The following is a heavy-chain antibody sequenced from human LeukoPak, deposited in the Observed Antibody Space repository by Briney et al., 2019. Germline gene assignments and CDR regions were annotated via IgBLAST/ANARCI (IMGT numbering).Heavy chain of an antibody. Sequence: GESLKISCKGSGYSFSRYWIAWVRQMPGKGLEWMGIIFPSNSDTRYSPSFEGQVTISVDKSINTAYLQWSSLKASDTAMYYCARHRGSYPSMPDYWGQGTLVTVSS. D-gene: IGHD1-26*01. CDR1: GYSFSRYW. CDR3: ARHRGSYPSMPDY. J-gene: IGHJ4*01. CDR2: IFPSNSDT. V-gene: IGHV5-51*01.